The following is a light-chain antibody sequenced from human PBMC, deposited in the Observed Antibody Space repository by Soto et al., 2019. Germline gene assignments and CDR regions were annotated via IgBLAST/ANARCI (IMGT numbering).Light chain of an antibody. CDR2: GAS. V-gene: IGKV3-20*01. J-gene: IGKJ1*01. CDR1: QSVSSNY. Sequence: EIVLTQSPGTLSLSPGERATLSCRASQSVSSNYLAWYQQKPGQAPRLLIYGASSRATGIPDRFSGSGSRTDFTLTITRLEPEDFAVYYCQQDGSSPWTFGQGTKVEIK. CDR3: QQDGSSPWT.